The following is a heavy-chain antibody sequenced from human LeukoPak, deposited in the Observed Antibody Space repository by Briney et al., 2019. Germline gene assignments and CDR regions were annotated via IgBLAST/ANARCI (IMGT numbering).Heavy chain of an antibody. J-gene: IGHJ4*02. Sequence: PSETLSLTCTVSGGSISSYYWSWIRQPPGKGLEGIGYIYYSGSTNYNPSLKSRVTISVDTSKNQFSLKLSSVTAADTAVYYCASTDSSGYPDYWGQGTLVTVSS. D-gene: IGHD3-22*01. CDR2: IYYSGST. CDR1: GGSISSYY. V-gene: IGHV4-59*01. CDR3: ASTDSSGYPDY.